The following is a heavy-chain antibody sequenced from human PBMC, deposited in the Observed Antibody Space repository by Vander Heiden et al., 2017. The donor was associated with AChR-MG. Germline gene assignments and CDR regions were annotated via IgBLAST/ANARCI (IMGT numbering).Heavy chain of an antibody. J-gene: IGHJ4*02. V-gene: IGHV4-4*07. CDR3: ASLIVGATTLYFDY. D-gene: IGHD1-26*01. CDR1: GRSVSRSY. CDR2: IYTSGSN. Sequence: VQLLVSCPGLGLPSVTLSLTCTLPGRSVSRSYWIWIRQPAGKGLEWIGRIYTSGSNNYNASLKSRVTMSVDTSKNQCSLKLSSVTAADTAVYYWASLIVGATTLYFDYWGQGNLVTGSS.